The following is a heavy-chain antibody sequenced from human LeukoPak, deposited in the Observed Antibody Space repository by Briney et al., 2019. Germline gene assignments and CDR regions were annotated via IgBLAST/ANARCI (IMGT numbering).Heavy chain of an antibody. V-gene: IGHV3-9*01. CDR2: ISWNSGSI. Sequence: GGSLGLSCAASGFTFDDYAMHWVRQAPGKGLEWVSGISWNSGSIGYADSVKGRFTISRDNAKNSLYLQMNSLRAEDTALYYCAKGRDKYQLLSKNWFDPWGQGTLVTASS. D-gene: IGHD2-2*01. J-gene: IGHJ5*02. CDR1: GFTFDDYA. CDR3: AKGRDKYQLLSKNWFDP.